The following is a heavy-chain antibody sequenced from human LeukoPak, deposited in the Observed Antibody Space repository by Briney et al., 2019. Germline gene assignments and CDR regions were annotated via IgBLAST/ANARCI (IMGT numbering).Heavy chain of an antibody. CDR2: IYHTGST. J-gene: IGHJ5*02. CDR1: GYSISSDKY. D-gene: IGHD6-19*01. CDR3: ARSHSGWQGHNNWFDP. V-gene: IGHV4-38-2*01. Sequence: SETLSLTCEVSGYSISSDKYWGWIRQPPGKGLEWLGTIYHTGSTFYNPSLRSRVSISVYTSKNQFSLRFTSVTAADTAVYYCARSHSGWQGHNNWFDPWGQGTLVTVSS.